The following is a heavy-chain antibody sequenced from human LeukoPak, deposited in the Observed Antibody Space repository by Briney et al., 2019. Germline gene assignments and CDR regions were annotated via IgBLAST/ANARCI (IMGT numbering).Heavy chain of an antibody. CDR2: ISSSSGYI. D-gene: IGHD1-26*01. J-gene: IGHJ4*02. Sequence: PGGSLRLSCAASGFTFSSYRMNWVRQAPGKGLEWVSSISSSSGYIFYADSVKGRFTISRDNAKNSLYLQMNSLRAGDTAVYYCARGRDSGSYFGRYYFDCWGQGTLVTVSS. CDR3: ARGRDSGSYFGRYYFDC. CDR1: GFTFSSYR. V-gene: IGHV3-21*01.